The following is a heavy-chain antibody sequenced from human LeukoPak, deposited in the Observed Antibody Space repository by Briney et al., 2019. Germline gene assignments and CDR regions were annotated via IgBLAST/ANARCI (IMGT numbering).Heavy chain of an antibody. V-gene: IGHV4-59*12. CDR3: ARVQGRMAFDY. CDR1: GGSITNYY. J-gene: IGHJ4*02. D-gene: IGHD2-8*01. CDR2: SYYNGNT. Sequence: TPSETLSLTCTVSGGSITNYYWSWIRQPPGKGLEWIGFSYYNGNTNYNPSLKSRVTISVDTSKNQFSLKLSSVTAADTAVYYCARVQGRMAFDYWGQGTLVTVSS.